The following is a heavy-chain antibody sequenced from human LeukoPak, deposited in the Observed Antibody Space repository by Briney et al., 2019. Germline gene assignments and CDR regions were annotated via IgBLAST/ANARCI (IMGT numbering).Heavy chain of an antibody. CDR3: ARSGFTVVPIANYHDGMDV. CDR1: GYSFISYG. J-gene: IGHJ6*02. V-gene: IGHV1-18*01. Sequence: ASVKVSCKCSGYSFISYGINWVRRAPGQGLEWMGWISGNSGNTKYADKFQGRVTMTTDTSTETVCMELRSLRSDDTAVYYCARSGFTVVPIANYHDGMDVWGHGTTVTVSS. D-gene: IGHD2-2*01. CDR2: ISGNSGNT.